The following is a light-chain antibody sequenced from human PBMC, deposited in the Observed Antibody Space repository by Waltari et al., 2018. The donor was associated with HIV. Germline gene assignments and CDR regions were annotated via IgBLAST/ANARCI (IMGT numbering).Light chain of an antibody. J-gene: IGLJ2*01. CDR3: AAWDDNLSGL. CDR1: SSNIGRNY. V-gene: IGLV1-47*01. Sequence: QSVLTQPPSASGTPGQRVTISCSGSSSNIGRNYVCWYQQLPGTAPNLLIYRKTQRPSGVPDRCSGSKSGTSASLAISGLRAEDEGDYYCAAWDDNLSGLFGGGTKLTVL. CDR2: RKT.